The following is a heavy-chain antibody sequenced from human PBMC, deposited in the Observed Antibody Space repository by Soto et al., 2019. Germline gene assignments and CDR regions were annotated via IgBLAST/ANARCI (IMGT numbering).Heavy chain of an antibody. CDR1: GYSFTSYW. Sequence: RGESLKISCKGSGYSFTSYWISWVRQMPGKGLEWMGRIDPSDSYTNYSPSFQGHVTISADKSISTAYLQWSSLRASDTAMYYCARHSSIAASDNWFDPWGQGTLVTVSS. D-gene: IGHD6-6*01. CDR2: IDPSDSYT. CDR3: ARHSSIAASDNWFDP. J-gene: IGHJ5*02. V-gene: IGHV5-10-1*01.